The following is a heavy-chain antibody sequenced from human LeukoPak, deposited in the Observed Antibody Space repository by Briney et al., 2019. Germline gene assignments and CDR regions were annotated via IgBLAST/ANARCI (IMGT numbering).Heavy chain of an antibody. V-gene: IGHV4-59*01. J-gene: IGHJ5*02. D-gene: IGHD2-2*01. Sequence: PSETLSLTCTVSGASIRSYYWSWIRQPPGKGLEWIAYMYNSGSTNYNPSLKSRVTLSVDTSKNQVSLKLTSATAADTAVYYCARSTTNLLLTYYNPWGQGTLVTVSS. CDR3: ARSTTNLLLTYYNP. CDR1: GASIRSYY. CDR2: MYNSGST.